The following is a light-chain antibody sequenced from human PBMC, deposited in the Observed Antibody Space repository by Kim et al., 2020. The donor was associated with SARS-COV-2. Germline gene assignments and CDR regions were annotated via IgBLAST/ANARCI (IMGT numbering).Light chain of an antibody. Sequence: AAIGDRVIITCRASQSISRHFNWYQKRPGEAPKLLIYGASNLQSGVPSRFSGSGSGTDFTLTISSLQPEDFATYYCQQSYSSPPTFGQGTKVDIK. CDR2: GAS. J-gene: IGKJ1*01. V-gene: IGKV1-39*01. CDR1: QSISRH. CDR3: QQSYSSPPT.